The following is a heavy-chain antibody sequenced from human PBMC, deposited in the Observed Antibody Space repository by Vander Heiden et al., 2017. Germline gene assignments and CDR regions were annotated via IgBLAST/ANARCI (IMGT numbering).Heavy chain of an antibody. Sequence: EVQLLESGGGLVQPGGSLRLSCAASGFTFGSYAMSWVRQAPGKGLEWVSAISGSGGSTYYADSVKGRFTISRDNSKNTLYLQMNSLRAEDTAVYYCAKDWADIVATITDYWGQGTLVTVSS. J-gene: IGHJ4*02. V-gene: IGHV3-23*01. CDR3: AKDWADIVATITDY. CDR2: ISGSGGST. D-gene: IGHD5-12*01. CDR1: GFTFGSYA.